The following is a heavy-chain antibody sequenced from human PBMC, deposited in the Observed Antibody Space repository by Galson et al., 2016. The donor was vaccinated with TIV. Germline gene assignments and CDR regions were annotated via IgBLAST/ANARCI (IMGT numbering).Heavy chain of an antibody. J-gene: IGHJ4*02. CDR1: GFTLSSYF. D-gene: IGHD6-19*01. Sequence: SLRLSCAASGFTLSSYFMNWVRQAPGKGLEWVANITPDGGEKHYVDSVKGRFTISRDNAKNSLYLQMSSLRAEETAVYYCARGTTLTEVADIFEYWGQGALVTVSS. CDR3: ARGTTLTEVADIFEY. CDR2: ITPDGGEK. V-gene: IGHV3-7*01.